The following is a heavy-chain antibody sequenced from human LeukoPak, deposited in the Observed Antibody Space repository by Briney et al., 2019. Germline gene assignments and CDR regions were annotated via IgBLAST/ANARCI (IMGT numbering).Heavy chain of an antibody. J-gene: IGHJ4*02. CDR3: ARETIAPRSRAIDY. V-gene: IGHV4-34*01. CDR1: GGSFSGYY. CDR2: INHSGST. D-gene: IGHD6-13*01. Sequence: SSETLSLTCAVYGGSFSGYYWSWIRQPPGKGLEWIGEINHSGSTNYNPSLKSRVTISVDTPKNQFSLKLSSVTAADTAVYYCARETIAPRSRAIDYWGQGTLVTVSS.